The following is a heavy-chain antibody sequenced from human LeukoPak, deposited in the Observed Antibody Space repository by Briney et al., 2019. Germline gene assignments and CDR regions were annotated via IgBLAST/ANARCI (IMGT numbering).Heavy chain of an antibody. CDR3: ARDGSSGQNDY. Sequence: SETLSLTCTVSGGSISSSSYYWGWIRQPPGKGLEWIGSIYYSGSTYYNPSLKSRVTISVDTSKNQFSLKLSSVTAADTAVYYCARDGSSGQNDYWGQGTLVTVSS. D-gene: IGHD3-22*01. CDR1: GGSISSSSYY. CDR2: IYYSGST. J-gene: IGHJ4*02. V-gene: IGHV4-39*07.